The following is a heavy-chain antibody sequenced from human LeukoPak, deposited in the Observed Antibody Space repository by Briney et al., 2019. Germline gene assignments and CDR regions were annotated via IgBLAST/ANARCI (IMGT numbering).Heavy chain of an antibody. CDR3: ARGGDYGRPPYNWFDP. CDR1: GCTFSSYA. CDR2: IIPIFGIA. V-gene: IGHV1-69*17. J-gene: IGHJ5*02. D-gene: IGHD4-17*01. Sequence: AASVKVSCKASGCTFSSYAISWVRQAPGQGLEWMGRIIPIFGIANYAQKFQGRVTITADKSTSTAYMEMSSLRSEDTAVYYCARGGDYGRPPYNWFDPWGQGTLVTVSS.